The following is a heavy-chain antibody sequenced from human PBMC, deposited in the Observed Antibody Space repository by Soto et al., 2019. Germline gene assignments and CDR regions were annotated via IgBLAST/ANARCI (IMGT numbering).Heavy chain of an antibody. D-gene: IGHD5-12*01. CDR1: GYSLTSYW. J-gene: IGHJ6*02. CDR3: ARHFPIVATAQGMDV. CDR2: IGPSDSYT. V-gene: IGHV5-10-1*01. Sequence: GESLKISCKGSGYSLTSYWISWVRQMPGKGLEWMGRIGPSDSYTNYSPSFQGHVTISADKSISTAYLQWSSLKASDTAMYYCARHFPIVATAQGMDVWGQGTTVTVSS.